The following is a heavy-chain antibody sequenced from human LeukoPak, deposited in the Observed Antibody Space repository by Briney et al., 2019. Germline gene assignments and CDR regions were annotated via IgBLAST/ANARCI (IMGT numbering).Heavy chain of an antibody. Sequence: SETLSLTCAVYGGSFSGYYWSWIRQPPGKGLEWIGEINHSGSTNYKPSLKSRVTISLDTSKNQFSLKLSSVTAADTAVYYCARDVDSSGYYSLDYWGQGTLVTVSS. CDR3: ARDVDSSGYYSLDY. CDR2: INHSGST. V-gene: IGHV4-34*01. J-gene: IGHJ4*02. CDR1: GGSFSGYY. D-gene: IGHD3-22*01.